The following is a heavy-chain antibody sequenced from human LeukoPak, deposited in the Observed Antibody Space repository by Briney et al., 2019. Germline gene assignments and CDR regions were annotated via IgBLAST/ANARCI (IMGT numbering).Heavy chain of an antibody. CDR2: ISWDGGST. CDR1: GFTFDDYT. D-gene: IGHD1-7*01. CDR3: AKDMVGWNYLGPLDY. J-gene: IGHJ4*02. Sequence: GGSLRLSCAASGFTFDDYTMHWVRQAPGKGLEWVSLISWDGGSTYYADSVKGRFTISRDNSKNSLYLQMNSLRTEDTALYYCAKDMVGWNYLGPLDYWGQGTLVTVS. V-gene: IGHV3-43*01.